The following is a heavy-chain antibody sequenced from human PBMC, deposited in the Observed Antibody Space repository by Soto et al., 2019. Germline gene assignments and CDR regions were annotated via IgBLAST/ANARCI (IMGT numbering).Heavy chain of an antibody. V-gene: IGHV1-18*01. CDR2: ISAYNGNT. D-gene: IGHD3-16*02. CDR3: ARGTVQFGGVIQFDY. CDR1: GYTFTSYG. Sequence: ASVKVSCKASGYTFTSYGISWVRQAPGQGLEWMGWISAYNGNTNYAQKLQGRVTMTTDTSTSTAYMELRSLRSDDSAVYYCARGTVQFGGVIQFDYWGQGTLVTVSS. J-gene: IGHJ4*02.